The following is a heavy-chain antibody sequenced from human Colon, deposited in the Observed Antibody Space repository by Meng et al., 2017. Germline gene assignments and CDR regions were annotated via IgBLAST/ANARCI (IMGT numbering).Heavy chain of an antibody. D-gene: IGHD2-15*01. CDR3: GRNGAYSIDP. CDR2: VHHSGGT. CDR1: GASISSTYW. J-gene: IGHJ5*02. Sequence: QGQPRVSGPGLVKPSGTLSFTCAFSGASISSTYWWSWVRQPPGKGLEWIGEVHHSGGTNYNPSLKSRVTISVDESNNQYSLSLTSVTAADTAIYYCGRNGAYSIDPWGRGTLVTVSS. V-gene: IGHV4-4*02.